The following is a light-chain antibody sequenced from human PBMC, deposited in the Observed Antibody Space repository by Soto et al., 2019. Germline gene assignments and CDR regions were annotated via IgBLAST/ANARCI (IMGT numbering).Light chain of an antibody. CDR2: KAS. J-gene: IGKJ2*01. V-gene: IGKV1-5*03. CDR1: QDINIW. Sequence: IPMTQSPSTLSASVGDRVTITCRASQDINIWLAWYQQKPGKAPKLLIYKASTLERGVPSRFIGSGSGTDFTLAISSLQPDDFATYYCQQYSSDSNAFGQGTRLDIK. CDR3: QQYSSDSNA.